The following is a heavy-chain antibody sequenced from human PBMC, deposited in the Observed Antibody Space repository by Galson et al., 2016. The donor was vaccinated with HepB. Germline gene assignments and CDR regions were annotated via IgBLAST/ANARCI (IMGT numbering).Heavy chain of an antibody. V-gene: IGHV3-30*18. D-gene: IGHD6-19*01. CDR3: AKGWVEWLVQDHFDH. Sequence: SLRLSCAASGFTFNKYGMHWVRQAPDKGLEWVAVISYDGRNEYYGDSVKGRFTISRDNSKDSVYLQINSLRAEDTAVYYCAKGWVEWLVQDHFDHWGQGTLVTCSP. J-gene: IGHJ4*02. CDR1: GFTFNKYG. CDR2: ISYDGRNE.